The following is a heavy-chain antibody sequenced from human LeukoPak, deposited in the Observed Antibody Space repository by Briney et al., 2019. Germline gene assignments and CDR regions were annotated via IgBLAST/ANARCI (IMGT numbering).Heavy chain of an antibody. Sequence: SETLSLTCTVSGGSISSSSYYWGWIRQPPGKGLEWIGSIYYSGSTYYNPSLKSRVTISVDTSKNQFSLKLSSVTAADTAVYYCASQYYYDSSGYYSASPYFDYWGQGTLVTVSS. V-gene: IGHV4-39*01. CDR2: IYYSGST. CDR1: GGSISSSSYY. D-gene: IGHD3-22*01. CDR3: ASQYYYDSSGYYSASPYFDY. J-gene: IGHJ4*02.